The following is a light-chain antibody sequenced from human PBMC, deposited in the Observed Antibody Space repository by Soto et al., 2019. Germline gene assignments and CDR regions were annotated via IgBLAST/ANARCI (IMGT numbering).Light chain of an antibody. CDR1: SSDVGGYNY. CDR3: KSYTGINNWV. V-gene: IGLV2-8*01. CDR2: EVN. J-gene: IGLJ3*02. Sequence: QSALTQPPSASGSPGQSVTISCNGTSSDVGGYNYVSWYQQHPGKAPKVMIYEVNKRPSGVPDRFSGSKSGNTASLTVSGLQAEDEADYFCKSYTGINNWVFGGGTKLTVL.